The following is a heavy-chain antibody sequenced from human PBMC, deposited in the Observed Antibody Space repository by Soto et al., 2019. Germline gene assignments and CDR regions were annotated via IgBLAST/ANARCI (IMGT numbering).Heavy chain of an antibody. CDR1: GYSFAGYW. CDR2: IDPSDSQT. V-gene: IGHV5-10-1*01. CDR3: ASGYGVDY. D-gene: IGHD4-17*01. J-gene: IGHJ4*02. Sequence: PGESLKISCKGSGYSFAGYWITWVRQMPGKGLEWMGRIDPSDSQTNYNPSLKGRVTISVDTSKNQFSLKLSSVTAADTAVYYCASGYGVDYWGQGTLVTVSS.